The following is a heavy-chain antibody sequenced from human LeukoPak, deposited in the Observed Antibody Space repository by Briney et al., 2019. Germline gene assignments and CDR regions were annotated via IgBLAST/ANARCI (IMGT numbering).Heavy chain of an antibody. D-gene: IGHD2/OR15-2a*01. CDR2: IYYSGST. Sequence: SETLSLTCTVSGGSISSYYWSWLGQPPGKGLEWIGYIYYSGSTNYNPSLKSRVTISVDSSKNQFSLKLSSVTAADTAVYYCARLHVRGWFDPWGQGTLVTVSS. J-gene: IGHJ5*02. V-gene: IGHV4-59*01. CDR3: ARLHVRGWFDP. CDR1: GGSISSYY.